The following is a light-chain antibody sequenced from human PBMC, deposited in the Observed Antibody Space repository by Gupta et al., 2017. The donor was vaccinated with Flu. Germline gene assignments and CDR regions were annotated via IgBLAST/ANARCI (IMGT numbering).Light chain of an antibody. CDR2: EVN. V-gene: IGLV2-14*01. J-gene: IGLJ3*02. Sequence: QSALTQPASVSGSPGQSITISCTGTNSDVGGYKFVSWYQQHPGKAPKLMIYEVNNRPSGVSNRFSASKSGNTASLTISGLQAEDEADYYCKSYAGSSGWGFGGGTKLTVL. CDR1: NSDVGGYKF. CDR3: KSYAGSSGWG.